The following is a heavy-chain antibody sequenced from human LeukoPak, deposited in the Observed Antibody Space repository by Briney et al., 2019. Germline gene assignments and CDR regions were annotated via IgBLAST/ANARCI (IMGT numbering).Heavy chain of an antibody. D-gene: IGHD3-10*01. V-gene: IGHV1-69*13. CDR1: GGTFSIYA. CDR3: ARAEYYYGSGSYYSFVSDAFDI. Sequence: SVKVSCKASGGTFSIYAISWVRQAPGQGLEWMGGIIPIFGTANYAQKFQGRVTITADESTSTAYMELSSLRSEDTAVYYCARAEYYYGSGSYYSFVSDAFDIWGQGTMVTVSS. J-gene: IGHJ3*02. CDR2: IIPIFGTA.